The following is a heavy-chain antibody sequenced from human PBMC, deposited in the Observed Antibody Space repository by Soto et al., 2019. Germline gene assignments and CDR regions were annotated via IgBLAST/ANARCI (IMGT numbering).Heavy chain of an antibody. CDR3: ARLRWEQPWVFDY. Sequence: QVQLQHWGAGLLKHSETLSLTCAGYGGAFSGYYWSWIRQPPVKGLEWIGEINHSGVTNYNPSLKSRVTISVDTSKNQFSLKLSSVTAADTAVFYCARLRWEQPWVFDYWGQGTLVTGAS. CDR2: INHSGVT. V-gene: IGHV4-34*02. J-gene: IGHJ4*02. CDR1: GGAFSGYY. D-gene: IGHD1-26*01.